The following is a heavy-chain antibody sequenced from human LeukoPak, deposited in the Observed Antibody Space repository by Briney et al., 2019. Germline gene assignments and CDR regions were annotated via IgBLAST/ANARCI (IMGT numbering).Heavy chain of an antibody. CDR3: ARQGGDILTGYLDY. Sequence: GGSLRLSCATSGFTFSDYYMSWIRQAPGKGLEWVSYISSSGAYINSADSVKGRFTISRDYPKNSLYLQMSSLRAEDTAVYYCARQGGDILTGYLDYWGQGTLVTVSS. D-gene: IGHD3-9*01. CDR2: ISSSGAYI. CDR1: GFTFSDYY. V-gene: IGHV3-11*03. J-gene: IGHJ4*02.